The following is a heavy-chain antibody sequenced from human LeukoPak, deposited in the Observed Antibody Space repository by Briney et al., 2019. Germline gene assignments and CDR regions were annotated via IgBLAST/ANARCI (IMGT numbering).Heavy chain of an antibody. CDR3: ARAGDCSSTSCYPTADFDY. Sequence: PSEALSLTCAVYGGSFSGYYLSWIRQPPGKGLEWIGEINHSGSTNYNPSLKSRVTISVDTSKNQFSLKLSSVTAADTAVYYCARAGDCSSTSCYPTADFDYWGQGTLVTVSS. D-gene: IGHD2-2*01. CDR2: INHSGST. V-gene: IGHV4-34*01. CDR1: GGSFSGYY. J-gene: IGHJ4*02.